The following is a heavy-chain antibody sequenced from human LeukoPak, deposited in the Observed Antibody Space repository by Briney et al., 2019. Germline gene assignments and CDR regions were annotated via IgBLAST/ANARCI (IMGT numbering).Heavy chain of an antibody. J-gene: IGHJ4*02. Sequence: SETLSLTCSVSGGSIRSSDDYWGFVRQTPGKGLEWMGSIYYTGSSHYNPSLKSRATISVDTSKNQFSLRLSSMTAADTAVYYCARVTGYMIEDYFDYWGQGTLVTVSS. CDR2: IYYTGSS. CDR1: GGSIRSSDDY. V-gene: IGHV4-39*07. CDR3: ARVTGYMIEDYFDY. D-gene: IGHD3-22*01.